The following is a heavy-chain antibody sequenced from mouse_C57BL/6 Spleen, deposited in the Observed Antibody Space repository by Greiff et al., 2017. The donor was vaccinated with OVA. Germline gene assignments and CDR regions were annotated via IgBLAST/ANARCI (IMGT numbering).Heavy chain of an antibody. V-gene: IGHV1-69*01. J-gene: IGHJ3*01. D-gene: IGHD1-1*02. CDR1: GYTFTSYW. Sequence: QVQLQQPGAELVMPGASVKLSCKASGYTFTSYWMHWVKQRPGQGLEWIGEIDPSDSYTNYNQKFKGKSTLTVDKSSSTAYMQLSSLTSEDSAVYYCARGGWEAWFAYWGQGTLVTVSA. CDR3: ARGGWEAWFAY. CDR2: IDPSDSYT.